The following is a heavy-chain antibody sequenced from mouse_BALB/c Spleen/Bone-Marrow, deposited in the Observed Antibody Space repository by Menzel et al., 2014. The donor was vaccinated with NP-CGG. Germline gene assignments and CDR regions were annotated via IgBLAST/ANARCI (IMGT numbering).Heavy chain of an antibody. CDR1: GFSLTGYG. Sequence: VNVVESGPGLVAPSQSQSITCTVSGFSLTGYGVNWVRQPPGKGLEWLGMIWGDGSTDYNSALKSRLSISKDNSKGQVFLKMNSLQTDDTARYYCARGGNYYAMDYWGQGTSVTVSS. D-gene: IGHD2-1*01. V-gene: IGHV2-6-7*01. J-gene: IGHJ4*01. CDR2: IWGDGST. CDR3: ARGGNYYAMDY.